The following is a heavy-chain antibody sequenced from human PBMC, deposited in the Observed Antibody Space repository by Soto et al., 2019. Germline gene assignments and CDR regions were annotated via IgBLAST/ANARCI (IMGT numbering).Heavy chain of an antibody. V-gene: IGHV1-46*01. Sequence: GASVKVSCKASGYTLTNYYIHWVRQAPGQGLEWMGIINPSEGSTDYPQKFRGRVSLTTDTSTTTVYMELRSLSSEDTAVYYCARDSHHDYFDSSGYDALDIWGQWTMVTV. CDR1: GYTLTNYY. CDR2: INPSEGST. CDR3: ARDSHHDYFDSSGYDALDI. D-gene: IGHD3-22*01. J-gene: IGHJ3*02.